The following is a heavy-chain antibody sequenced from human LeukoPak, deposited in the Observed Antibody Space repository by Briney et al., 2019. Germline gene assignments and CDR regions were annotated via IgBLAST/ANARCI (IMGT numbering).Heavy chain of an antibody. V-gene: IGHV3-11*04. CDR2: ISSSSSTI. Sequence: SGGSLRLSCAASGFTFSDYYMSWIRQAPGKGLEWVSYISSSSSTIYYADSVKGRFTISRDNAKNSLYLQMNSLRAEDTAVYYCARAFAPTDGGVWFDPWGQGTLVTVSS. D-gene: IGHD4-17*01. CDR3: ARAFAPTDGGVWFDP. CDR1: GFTFSDYY. J-gene: IGHJ5*02.